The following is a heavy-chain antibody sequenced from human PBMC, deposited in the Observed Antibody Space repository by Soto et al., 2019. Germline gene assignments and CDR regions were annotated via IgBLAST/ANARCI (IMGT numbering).Heavy chain of an antibody. J-gene: IGHJ6*02. V-gene: IGHV3-48*03. CDR1: GFTFSSYE. Sequence: PGGSLRLSCAASGFTFSSYEMNWVRQAPGKXLEWVSYISSSGSTIYDADSVEGRFTISRDNAKNSLYLQMNSLRAEDTAVYYCARDPMPLSCYYPPLVDYRMDVWGQGTTVTVSS. CDR3: ARDPMPLSCYYPPLVDYRMDV. CDR2: ISSSGSTI. D-gene: IGHD3-3*01.